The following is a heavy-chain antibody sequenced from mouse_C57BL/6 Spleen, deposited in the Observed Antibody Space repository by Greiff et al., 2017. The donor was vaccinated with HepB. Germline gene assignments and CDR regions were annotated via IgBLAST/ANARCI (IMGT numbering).Heavy chain of an antibody. V-gene: IGHV1-69*01. CDR3: ARGRGDGYPSWYFGV. J-gene: IGHJ1*03. D-gene: IGHD2-3*01. Sequence: VQRVESGAELVMPGASVKLSCKASGYTFTSYWMHWVKQRPGQGLEWIGEIDPSDSYTNYNQKFKGKSTLTVDKSSSTAYMQLSSLTSEDSAVYYCARGRGDGYPSWYFGVWGTGTTVTVSS. CDR2: IDPSDSYT. CDR1: GYTFTSYW.